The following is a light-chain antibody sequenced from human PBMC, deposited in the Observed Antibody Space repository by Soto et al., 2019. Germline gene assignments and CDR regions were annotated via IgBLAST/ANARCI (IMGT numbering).Light chain of an antibody. J-gene: IGKJ4*01. CDR3: QQYGSSPT. CDR1: QSISGTY. V-gene: IGKV3-20*01. Sequence: DTVLTQSPGTLSLTSGERATLSCRASQSISGTYLAWYQQKPGQSPRLLIYSASTRAPGIPDRFSGSGSGTDFTLTISRLEPEDFAVYYCQQYGSSPTFGGGTKWIS. CDR2: SAS.